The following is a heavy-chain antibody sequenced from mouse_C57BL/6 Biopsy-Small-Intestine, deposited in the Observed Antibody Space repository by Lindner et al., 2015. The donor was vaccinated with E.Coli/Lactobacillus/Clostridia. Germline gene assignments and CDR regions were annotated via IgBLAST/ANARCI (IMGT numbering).Heavy chain of an antibody. D-gene: IGHD2-12*01. CDR2: IDPANGNT. J-gene: IGHJ1*01. V-gene: IGHV14-3*01. CDR3: ARGLYSPYWYFDV. CDR1: GFNIKDDY. Sequence: VQLQESGAELVRPGASVKLSCTASGFNIKDDYMHWVKQRPEQGLEWIGRIDPANGNTKYAPKFRDKATITADTSSNTAYLQLSSLTSEDTAVYYCARGLYSPYWYFDVWGAGTTVTVSS.